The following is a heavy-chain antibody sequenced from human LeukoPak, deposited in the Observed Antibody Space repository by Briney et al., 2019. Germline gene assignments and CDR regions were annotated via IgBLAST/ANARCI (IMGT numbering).Heavy chain of an antibody. CDR3: ARSDGYGLVDI. V-gene: IGHV4-34*01. Sequence: SETLSLTCAVYGGSFSGYYWSWIRQPPGKGLEWIGEINHSGSTNYSPSLKSRVTISVDTSKNQFSLKLSSVTAADTAVYYCARSDGYGLVDIWGQGTMVTVSS. CDR2: INHSGST. J-gene: IGHJ3*02. D-gene: IGHD3-10*01. CDR1: GGSFSGYY.